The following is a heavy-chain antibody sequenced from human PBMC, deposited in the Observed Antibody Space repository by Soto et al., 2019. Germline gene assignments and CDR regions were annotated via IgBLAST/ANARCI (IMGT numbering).Heavy chain of an antibody. CDR3: AREERGYSYGSYYFDY. J-gene: IGHJ4*02. Sequence: QVQLVQSGAEVKKPGSSVKVSCKASGGTFSSYAISWVRQAPGQGLEWMGGIIPIFGTANYAQKFQGRVTITANESTSTAYMELSSLRSEDTAVYYCAREERGYSYGSYYFDYWGQGTLVTVSS. CDR1: GGTFSSYA. V-gene: IGHV1-69*12. CDR2: IIPIFGTA. D-gene: IGHD5-18*01.